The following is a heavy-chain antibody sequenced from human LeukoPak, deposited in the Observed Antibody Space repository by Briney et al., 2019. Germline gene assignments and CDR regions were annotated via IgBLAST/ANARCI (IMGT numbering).Heavy chain of an antibody. J-gene: IGHJ5*02. D-gene: IGHD3-9*01. CDR2: IYYSGST. Sequence: SETLSLTCTVSGGSISSYYWSWIRQPPGKGLEWIGYIYYSGSTNYNPSLKSRVTISVDTSKNQFSLKLSSVTAADTAVYYCARGYDILTEIDPWGQGTLVTVSS. CDR1: GGSISSYY. V-gene: IGHV4-59*12. CDR3: ARGYDILTEIDP.